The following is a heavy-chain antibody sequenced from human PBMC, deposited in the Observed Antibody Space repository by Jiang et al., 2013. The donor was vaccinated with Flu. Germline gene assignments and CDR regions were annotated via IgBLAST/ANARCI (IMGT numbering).Heavy chain of an antibody. Sequence: QLVESGAEVKKPGASVKVSCKASGYTFTSYDINWVRQATGQGLEWMGWMNPNSGNTGYAQKFQGRVTMTRNTSISTAYMELSSLRSEDTAVYYCARGLVTVLRYFDWLEAPWFDPWGQGTLVTVSS. CDR2: MNPNSGNT. CDR1: GYTFTSYD. V-gene: IGHV1-8*01. CDR3: ARGLVTVLRYFDWLEAPWFDP. D-gene: IGHD3-9*01. J-gene: IGHJ5*02.